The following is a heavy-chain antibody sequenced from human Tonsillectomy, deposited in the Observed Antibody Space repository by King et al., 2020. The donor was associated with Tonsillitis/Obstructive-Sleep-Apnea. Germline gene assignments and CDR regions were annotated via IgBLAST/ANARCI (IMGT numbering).Heavy chain of an antibody. J-gene: IGHJ6*03. Sequence: QVTLKESGPALVKPTQTLTMTCTFSGFSLSTSGMCGSWIRHPPTKAPEWLARIDWDDGKYYRTSLKTRLTIFKYTSKNQVVLTMTNMDPVDTATYYCARIRFLERKTNRYYYYMDVWGKGTTVTVSS. CDR3: ARIRFLERKTNRYYYYMDV. CDR1: GFSLSTSGMC. CDR2: IDWDDGK. D-gene: IGHD3-3*01. V-gene: IGHV2-70*15.